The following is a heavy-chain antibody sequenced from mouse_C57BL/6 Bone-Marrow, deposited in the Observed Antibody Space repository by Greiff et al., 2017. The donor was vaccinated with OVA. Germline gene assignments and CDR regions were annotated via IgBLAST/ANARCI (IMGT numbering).Heavy chain of an antibody. J-gene: IGHJ2*01. CDR1: GFNIKDYY. Sequence: EVQLQQSGAELVRPGASVKLSCTASGFNIKDYYMHWVKQRPEQGLEWIGWIDPENGDTEYASKFQSKATITADTSSNTAYLQLSSLTSEDSAVDYCTTYCALDYWGQGTTLTVSS. CDR2: IDPENGDT. CDR3: TTYCALDY. V-gene: IGHV14-4*01.